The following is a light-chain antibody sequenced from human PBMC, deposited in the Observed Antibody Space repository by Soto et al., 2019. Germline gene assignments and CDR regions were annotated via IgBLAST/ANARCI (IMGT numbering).Light chain of an antibody. V-gene: IGKV3-20*01. CDR2: GAS. J-gene: IGKJ5*01. CDR3: PQHGISHIT. Sequence: ESGLTQSPGTLSLYQGERDIISCRASQSISSSLLAWYQQKPGQAPRLLIFGASSRATGIPDRFSGSGSGTDFTLTISRLEPEDFAVYYCPQHGISHITSCQGTLLEIK. CDR1: QSISSSL.